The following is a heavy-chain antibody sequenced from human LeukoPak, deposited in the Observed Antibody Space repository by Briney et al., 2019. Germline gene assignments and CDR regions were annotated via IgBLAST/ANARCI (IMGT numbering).Heavy chain of an antibody. V-gene: IGHV1-2*06. CDR3: TRESGSYHGNDY. CDR1: EYIFTGYY. Sequence: ASVTVSCKASEYIFTGYYMHWVRQAPGQGREWMGRINPNNGATNYAQKFQGRVTITGDTSINTAYMELSSLRSDDTAVYYCTRESGSYHGNDYWGQGTLVTVSS. CDR2: INPNNGAT. D-gene: IGHD1-26*01. J-gene: IGHJ4*02.